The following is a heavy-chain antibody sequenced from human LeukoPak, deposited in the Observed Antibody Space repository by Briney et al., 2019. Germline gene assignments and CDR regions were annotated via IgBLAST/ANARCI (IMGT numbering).Heavy chain of an antibody. D-gene: IGHD3-10*01. CDR2: IYYSGGT. J-gene: IGHJ5*02. Sequence: SETLSLTCTVSGGSISSSSYYWGWIRQPPGKGLEWIGSIYYSGGTYYNPSLKSRVTIPVDTSKNQFSLKLSSVTAADTAVYYCARHILRWFGESPNWFDPWGQGTLVTVSS. V-gene: IGHV4-39*01. CDR3: ARHILRWFGESPNWFDP. CDR1: GGSISSSSYY.